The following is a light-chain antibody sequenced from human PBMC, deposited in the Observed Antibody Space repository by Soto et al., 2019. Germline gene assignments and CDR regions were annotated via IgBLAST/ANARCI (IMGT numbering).Light chain of an antibody. CDR3: QQYGSSSYT. J-gene: IGKJ2*01. CDR2: GAS. V-gene: IGKV3-20*01. Sequence: EIVLTHSPGTLSLSPGERATLSCRASQSVSSNYLAWYQQKPGQAPRLLIYGASSRATGIPDRFSGSGSGTDFTLTISRLEPEDFAVYYCQQYGSSSYTFVQGTKLEIK. CDR1: QSVSSNY.